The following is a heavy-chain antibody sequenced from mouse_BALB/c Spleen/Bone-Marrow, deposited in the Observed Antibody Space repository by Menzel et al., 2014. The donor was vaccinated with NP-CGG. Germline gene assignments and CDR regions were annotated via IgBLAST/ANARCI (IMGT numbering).Heavy chain of an antibody. CDR1: VSDGFPIAY. J-gene: IGHJ4*01. CDR3: ARRGSSGVKDY. CDR2: IVPSIGRT. Sequence: HVQMPQSGSEQGCPGSSVKLSCKEFVSDGFPIAYMSWVSQMPGPGFEWIGDIVPSIGRTIYGEKFEDKATLDADTVSNTAYLELNSLTSEESAIYYCARRGSSGVKDYWGQGTSVTVSS. V-gene: IGHV15-2*02.